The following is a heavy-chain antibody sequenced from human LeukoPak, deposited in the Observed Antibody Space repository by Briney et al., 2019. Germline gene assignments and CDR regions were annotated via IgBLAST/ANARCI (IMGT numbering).Heavy chain of an antibody. J-gene: IGHJ4*02. CDR1: GYTFTGYY. V-gene: IGHV1-2*02. CDR2: INPNSGGT. Sequence: VASVKVSCKASGYTFTGYYMHWVRQAPGQGLEWMGWINPNSGGTNYAQKFQGRVTMTRNTSISTAYMELSSLRSEDTAVYYCARDGGYCGRISCPCYFDHWGQGSLVAVSS. CDR3: ARDGGYCGRISCPCYFDH. D-gene: IGHD2-15*01.